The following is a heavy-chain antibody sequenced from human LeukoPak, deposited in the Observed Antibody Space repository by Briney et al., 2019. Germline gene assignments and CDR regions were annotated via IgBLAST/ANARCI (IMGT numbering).Heavy chain of an antibody. D-gene: IGHD6-6*01. CDR3: AKRITSSSSGNDY. CDR2: IGVSGGNT. CDR1: GFTFSSYA. V-gene: IGHV3-23*01. J-gene: IGHJ4*02. Sequence: GGSLRLSCAASGFTFSSYAMSWVRQAPGKGLEWVSSIGVSGGNTYYADSVKGRFTISRDNSKNTLYLQMNNLRVEDTAVYYCAKRITSSSSGNDYWGQGTLVTVSS.